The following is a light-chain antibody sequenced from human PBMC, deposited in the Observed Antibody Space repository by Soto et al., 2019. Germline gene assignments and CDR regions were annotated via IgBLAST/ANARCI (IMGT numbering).Light chain of an antibody. V-gene: IGKV1-5*02. CDR1: QSVSDW. CDR3: QQYNSYPWT. CDR2: GAS. J-gene: IGKJ1*01. Sequence: DIQMTQSPSTLSASVGDRVTIVCRASQSVSDWLAWYQHRPGKAPKVLIYGASSLESGVPSRFSGSGSGTEFTLTISSLQPADFATDYCQQYNSYPWTFGQGTKVEIK.